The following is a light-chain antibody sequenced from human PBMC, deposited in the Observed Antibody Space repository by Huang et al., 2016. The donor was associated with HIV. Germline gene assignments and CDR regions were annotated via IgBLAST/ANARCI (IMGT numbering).Light chain of an antibody. J-gene: IGKJ1*01. CDR2: GAF. V-gene: IGKV3-15*01. CDR1: QSIGTN. Sequence: EIVMTQSPATLSVSPGERATLSCRASQSIGTNLAWYQQKRGQAPRLLIYGAFTRATGIPARFSGSGSGTEFTLTISSLQSEDFAIYYCQQYNDWRTFGQGTKVETK. CDR3: QQYNDWRT.